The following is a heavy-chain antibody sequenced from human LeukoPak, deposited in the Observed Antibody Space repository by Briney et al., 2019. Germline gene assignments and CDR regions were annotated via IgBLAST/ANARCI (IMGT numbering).Heavy chain of an antibody. Sequence: SETLSLTCSVSGDSISGYYWSWIRQPAGKGLEWIGRINTSGSTDYNPSLKSRVTMSVDTSKNQFSLKLSSVTAADTAVYYCARGPPPDFDCWGQGTLVTVSS. J-gene: IGHJ4*02. CDR3: ARGPPPDFDC. V-gene: IGHV4-4*07. CDR2: INTSGST. CDR1: GDSISGYY.